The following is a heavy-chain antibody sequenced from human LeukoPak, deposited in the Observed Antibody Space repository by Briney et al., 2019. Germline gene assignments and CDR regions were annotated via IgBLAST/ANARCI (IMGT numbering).Heavy chain of an antibody. CDR1: GFTFSSYW. Sequence: GGSLRLSCAASGFTFSSYWMSWVRQAPGKGLEWVANIKQDGSEKYYVDSVKGRFTISRDNAKNSLYLQMNSLRAEDTAVYYCARVHMTTVTDFDYWGQGTLVTVFS. D-gene: IGHD4-17*01. J-gene: IGHJ4*02. CDR2: IKQDGSEK. V-gene: IGHV3-7*01. CDR3: ARVHMTTVTDFDY.